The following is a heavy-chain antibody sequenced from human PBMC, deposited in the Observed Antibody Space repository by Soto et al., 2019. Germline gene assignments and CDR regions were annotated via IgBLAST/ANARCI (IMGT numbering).Heavy chain of an antibody. J-gene: IGHJ6*02. V-gene: IGHV4-30-4*01. Sequence: ASETLSLTCTVSGGSITNDNYYWSWIRQAPGKGLEWIGYIFSSGTTYYNPSLKSRLTMSLDTSQNQFSPRLASVTDADSAVYYCARVPSPFDYYYAMDVWGQGTTVTVSS. CDR3: ARVPSPFDYYYAMDV. D-gene: IGHD3-16*01. CDR2: IFSSGTT. CDR1: GGSITNDNYY.